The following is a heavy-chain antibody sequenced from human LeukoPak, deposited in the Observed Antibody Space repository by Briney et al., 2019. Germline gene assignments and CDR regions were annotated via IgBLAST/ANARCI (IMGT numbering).Heavy chain of an antibody. CDR3: TREAITDVYYYYYMDV. D-gene: IGHD3-16*01. V-gene: IGHV3-73*01. CDR1: GFTFSGSA. CDR2: IRSKANSYAT. J-gene: IGHJ6*03. Sequence: PGGSLRLSCAASGFTFSGSAMHWVRQASGKGLEWVGRIRSKANSYATAYAASVKGRFTISRGDSKNTAYLQMNSLKTEDTAVYYCTREAITDVYYYYYMDVWGKGTTVTVSS.